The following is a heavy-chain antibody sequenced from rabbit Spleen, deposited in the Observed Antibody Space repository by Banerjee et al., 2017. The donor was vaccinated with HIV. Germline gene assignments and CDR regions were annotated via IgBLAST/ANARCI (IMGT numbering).Heavy chain of an antibody. Sequence: QSLEESGGDLVKPEGSLTLTCTASGFSFSSAWMCWVRQAPGKGLEWIACISAGSSGSTYYANWAKGRFTISKTSSTTVTLQMTSLTAADTATYFCARDAGTSFSTYGMDLWGPGTLVTVS. D-gene: IGHD8-1*01. V-gene: IGHV1S40*01. CDR1: GFSFSSAW. J-gene: IGHJ6*01. CDR2: ISAGSSGST. CDR3: ARDAGTSFSTYGMDL.